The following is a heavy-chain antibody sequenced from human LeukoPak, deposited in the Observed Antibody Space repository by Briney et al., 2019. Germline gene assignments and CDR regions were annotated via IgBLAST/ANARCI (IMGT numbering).Heavy chain of an antibody. CDR1: GFTFSSYA. V-gene: IGHV3-23*01. Sequence: GGSLRLSCTASGFTFSSYAMSWVRQAPGKGLEWVSAISGSGGSTCYADSVKGRFTISRDNSKNTLYLQMNSLRADDTAVYSCAKQDLRGTALYDDWGQGTLVTVSS. CDR3: AKQDLRGTALYDD. CDR2: ISGSGGST. D-gene: IGHD1-26*01. J-gene: IGHJ4*02.